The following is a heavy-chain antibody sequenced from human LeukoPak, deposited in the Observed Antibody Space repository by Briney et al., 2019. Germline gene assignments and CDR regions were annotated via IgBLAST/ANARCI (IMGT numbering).Heavy chain of an antibody. D-gene: IGHD3-9*01. CDR2: INWNGGST. V-gene: IGHV3-20*04. Sequence: PGGSLRLSCAASGFTFDDYGMSWVRQAPGKGLEWVSGINWNGGSTGYADSVKGRFTISRDNAKNSLYLQMNSLRAEDTAVYYCAREYYDILTGYLGYMDVWGKGTTVTVSS. CDR3: AREYYDILTGYLGYMDV. CDR1: GFTFDDYG. J-gene: IGHJ6*03.